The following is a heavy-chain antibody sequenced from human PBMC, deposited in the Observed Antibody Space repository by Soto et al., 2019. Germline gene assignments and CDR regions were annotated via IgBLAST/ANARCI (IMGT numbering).Heavy chain of an antibody. CDR3: ARQRGDCRGWSGHET. V-gene: IGHV5-51*03. CDR1: GYSFTSYW. J-gene: IGHJ5*02. Sequence: EVQLVQSGAEVKKPGESLKISCKGSGYSFTSYWIGWVRQMPGKGLEWMGIIYPGDSDTRYSPSFQGQVTISAAKSISTACLQWSDLKASDTAMYYDARQRGDCRGWSGHETWGQEALVTVSS. D-gene: IGHD2-15*01. CDR2: IYPGDSDT.